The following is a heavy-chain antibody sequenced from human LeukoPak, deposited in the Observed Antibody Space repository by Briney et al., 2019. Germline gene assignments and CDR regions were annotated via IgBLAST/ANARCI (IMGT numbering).Heavy chain of an antibody. V-gene: IGHV3-30*18. J-gene: IGHJ6*02. CDR3: AKVFPRPRSNYYYGMDV. D-gene: IGHD2-21*01. CDR2: ISYDGSNK. Sequence: QAGGSLRLSCAASGFTFSSYGMPWVRQAPGKGLEWVAVISYDGSNKYYADSVKGRFTISRDNSKNTLYLQMNSLRAEDTAVYYCAKVFPRPRSNYYYGMDVWGQGTTVTVSS. CDR1: GFTFSSYG.